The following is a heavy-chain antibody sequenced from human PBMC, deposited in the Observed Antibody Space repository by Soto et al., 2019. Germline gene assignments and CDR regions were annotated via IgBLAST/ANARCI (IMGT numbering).Heavy chain of an antibody. Sequence: AGGSLRLSCAASGFTFDDYAMWWVRQAPGKGLEWVSLINRDGDETYYADSVKGRFTISRDNTNNSVYLQMSSLRTEDTALYYCAEGATVTTHYQYYGVDVWGQGTTVTVSS. CDR1: GFTFDDYA. CDR3: AEGATVTTHYQYYGVDV. D-gene: IGHD4-17*01. J-gene: IGHJ6*02. CDR2: INRDGDET. V-gene: IGHV3-43D*04.